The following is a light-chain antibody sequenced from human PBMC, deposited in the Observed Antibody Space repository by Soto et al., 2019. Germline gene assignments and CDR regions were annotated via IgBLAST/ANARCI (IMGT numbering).Light chain of an antibody. V-gene: IGLV1-44*01. CDR2: SNN. CDR1: RSNIGSNT. J-gene: IGLJ3*02. CDR3: AAWDDSLNGWV. Sequence: QLVLTQPPSASGTPGQRVTISCSGSRSNIGSNTANWYQQLPGTAPKLLIFSNNERPSGVPDRFSGSKSGTSASLAISGLQSEDEADYYCAAWDDSLNGWVFGGGTKLTVL.